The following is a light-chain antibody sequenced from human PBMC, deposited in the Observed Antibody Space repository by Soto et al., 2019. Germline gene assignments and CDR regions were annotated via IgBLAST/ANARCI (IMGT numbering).Light chain of an antibody. V-gene: IGKV3-20*01. Sequence: EIVLTQSPGTLSLSPGERATLSCRASQNVARNYLAWYQQRPGQAPRLLIYDASTRATGIPDRFSGSGSGTDFTLTISRLGPEDFAVYFCQQYARSPLAFGGGTKVDI. CDR2: DAS. J-gene: IGKJ4*01. CDR1: QNVARNY. CDR3: QQYARSPLA.